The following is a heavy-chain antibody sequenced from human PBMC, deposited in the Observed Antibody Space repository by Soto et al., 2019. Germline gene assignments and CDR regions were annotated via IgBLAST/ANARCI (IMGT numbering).Heavy chain of an antibody. CDR3: AREVRYCSSTSCYSHYYYMDV. D-gene: IGHD2-2*02. Sequence: QVQLQESGPGLVKPSQTLSLTCTVSGGSISSGGYYWSWIRQHPGKGLEWIGYIYYSGSTYYNPYLKSRVTIAVDTSKNQFSLKLGSVTAADTAVYYCAREVRYCSSTSCYSHYYYMDVWGKGTTVTVSS. J-gene: IGHJ6*03. CDR1: GGSISSGGYY. V-gene: IGHV4-31*03. CDR2: IYYSGST.